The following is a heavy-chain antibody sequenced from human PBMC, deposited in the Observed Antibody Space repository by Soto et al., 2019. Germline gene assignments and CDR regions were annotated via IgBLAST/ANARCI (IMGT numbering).Heavy chain of an antibody. J-gene: IGHJ4*02. Sequence: GGSLRLSCXASGFTVSSNYMSWVRQAPGKGLEWVSVIYSGGSTYYADSVKGRFTISRDNSKNTLYLQMNSLRAEDTAVYYCASVYSYGFDYWGQGTLVTVSS. D-gene: IGHD5-18*01. CDR2: IYSGGST. CDR3: ASVYSYGFDY. CDR1: GFTVSSNY. V-gene: IGHV3-53*01.